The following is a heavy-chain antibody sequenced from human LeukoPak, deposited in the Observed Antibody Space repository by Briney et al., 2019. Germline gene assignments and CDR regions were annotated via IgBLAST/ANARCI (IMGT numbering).Heavy chain of an antibody. D-gene: IGHD6-19*01. Sequence: PGGSLRLSCAASGFTFSSYAMHWVRQAPGKGLEWVAVISYDGSNKYYADSVKGRFTISGDNSKNTLYLQMNSLRAEDTAVYYCARLSSSGWYSDWGQGTLVTVSS. V-gene: IGHV3-30-3*01. J-gene: IGHJ4*02. CDR2: ISYDGSNK. CDR1: GFTFSSYA. CDR3: ARLSSSGWYSD.